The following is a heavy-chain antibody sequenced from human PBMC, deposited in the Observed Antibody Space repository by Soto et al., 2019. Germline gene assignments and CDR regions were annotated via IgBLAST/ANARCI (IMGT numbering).Heavy chain of an antibody. D-gene: IGHD3-3*01. CDR3: AKGYDFSSGYYHIYYGMDV. Sequence: PGGSLRRSCEASGFTFSNYGMYWVRHAPGKGLEWVSLISYDGRTTYYVDSVKGRFTISRDNSKNTLYLQMNRLRVEDTAVYFCAKGYDFSSGYYHIYYGMDVWGQGTTVTVSS. V-gene: IGHV3-30*18. CDR2: ISYDGRTT. J-gene: IGHJ6*02. CDR1: GFTFSNYG.